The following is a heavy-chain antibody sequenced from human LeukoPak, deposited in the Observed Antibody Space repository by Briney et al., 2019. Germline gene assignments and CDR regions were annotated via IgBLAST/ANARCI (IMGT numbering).Heavy chain of an antibody. CDR1: GYSFTSYC. CDR2: ICPGVSDA. CDR3: ARQASVPGYYDSSGYHPFDY. D-gene: IGHD3-22*01. J-gene: IGHJ4*02. V-gene: IGHV5-51*01. Sequence: GESLKISCKGSGYSFTSYCIGWVRQMPGKGLEWMGIICPGVSDARYTPSFQGQVTISADKSISTAYLQWSSLKAPDTAMYYCARQASVPGYYDSSGYHPFDYWGQGTLVTVSS.